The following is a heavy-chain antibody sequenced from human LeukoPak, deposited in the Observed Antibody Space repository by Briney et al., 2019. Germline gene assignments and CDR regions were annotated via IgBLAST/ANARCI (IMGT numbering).Heavy chain of an antibody. CDR1: GFTFSSYE. CDR3: ARDRQLHYFDY. CDR2: ISSSGSSI. D-gene: IGHD2-2*01. J-gene: IGHJ4*02. Sequence: GGSLRLSCAASGFTFSSYEMNWVRQAPGKGLEWVSYISSSGSSIYYVDSVKGRFTISRDSSKNTLYLQMNSLRAEDTGVYYCARDRQLHYFDYWGQGTLVTVSS. V-gene: IGHV3-48*03.